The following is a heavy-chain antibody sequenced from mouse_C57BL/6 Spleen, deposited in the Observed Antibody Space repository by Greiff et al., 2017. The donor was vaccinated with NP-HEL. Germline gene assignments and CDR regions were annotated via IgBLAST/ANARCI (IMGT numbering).Heavy chain of an antibody. CDR1: GYAFSSYW. CDR2: IYPGDGDT. Sequence: VQLQESGAELVKPGASVKISCKASGYAFSSYWMNWVKQRPGKGLEWIGQIYPGDGDTNYNGKFKGKATLTADKSSSTAYMQLSSLTSEDSAVYFCARDYGSNYYAMDYWGQGTSVTVSS. D-gene: IGHD1-1*01. J-gene: IGHJ4*01. V-gene: IGHV1-80*01. CDR3: ARDYGSNYYAMDY.